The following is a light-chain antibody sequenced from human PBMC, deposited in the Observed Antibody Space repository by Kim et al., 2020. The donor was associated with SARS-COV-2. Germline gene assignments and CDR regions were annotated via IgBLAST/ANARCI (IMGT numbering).Light chain of an antibody. CDR3: CSYSASSVI. CDR2: DVN. V-gene: IGLV2-11*01. J-gene: IGLJ2*01. CDR1: GSDVGVYNF. Sequence: PALSVAISCTGIGSDVGVYNFVSWYQHHPGKAPKLIIYDVNKRPSGVPDRFSGSKSGNTASLTISGLQAEDEADYYCCSYSASSVIFGGGTQLTVL.